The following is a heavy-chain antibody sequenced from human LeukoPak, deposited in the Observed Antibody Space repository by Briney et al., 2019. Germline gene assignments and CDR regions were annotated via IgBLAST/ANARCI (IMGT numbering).Heavy chain of an antibody. CDR3: ARVNYYDSSGYYGYNWFDP. CDR1: GFTFSSYE. Sequence: GGYLRLSCAASGFTFSSYEMNWVRQAPGKGLEWVSYISSSGSTIYYADSVKGRFTISRDNTKNSLYLQMNSLRAEDTAVYYCARVNYYDSSGYYGYNWFDPWGQGTLVTVSS. D-gene: IGHD3-22*01. V-gene: IGHV3-48*03. CDR2: ISSSGSTI. J-gene: IGHJ5*02.